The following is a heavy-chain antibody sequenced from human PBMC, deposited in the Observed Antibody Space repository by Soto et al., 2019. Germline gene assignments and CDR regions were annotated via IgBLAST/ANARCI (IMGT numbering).Heavy chain of an antibody. Sequence: QVQLVESGGDVVQPGRSLRLSCAASGFTFSSYGMHWVRQAPGKGLEWVAVISYDGSNKYYADSVKGRFTISRDNSKNTLYLQMNSLRAEDTAVYYCAKDIIAAAGYYYGMDVWGQGTTVTVSS. J-gene: IGHJ6*02. CDR3: AKDIIAAAGYYYGMDV. V-gene: IGHV3-30*18. CDR2: ISYDGSNK. CDR1: GFTFSSYG. D-gene: IGHD6-13*01.